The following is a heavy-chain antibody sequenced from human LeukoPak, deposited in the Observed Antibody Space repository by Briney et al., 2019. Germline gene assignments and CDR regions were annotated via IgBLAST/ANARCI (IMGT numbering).Heavy chain of an antibody. Sequence: SETLSLTCTVSGGSISSSSYYWGWIRQPPGKGLEWIGSIYYSGSTYYNPSLKSRVTISVDTSKNQFSLKLSSVTAADTAVYYRAREEQPDPRFDYWGQGTLVTVSS. CDR2: IYYSGST. D-gene: IGHD6-13*01. CDR3: AREEQPDPRFDY. V-gene: IGHV4-39*07. J-gene: IGHJ4*02. CDR1: GGSISSSSYY.